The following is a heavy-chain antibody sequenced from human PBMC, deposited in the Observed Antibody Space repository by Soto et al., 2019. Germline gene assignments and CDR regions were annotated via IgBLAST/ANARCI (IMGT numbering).Heavy chain of an antibody. D-gene: IGHD3-10*01. CDR2: ISYDGSNK. CDR3: AKFYGSGSSFDY. J-gene: IGHJ4*02. V-gene: IGHV3-30*18. Sequence: PGGSLRLSCAASGFTFSSYGMHWVRQAPGKGLEWVAVISYDGSNKYYADSVEGRFTISRDNSKNTLYLQMNSLRAEDTAVYYCAKFYGSGSSFDYWGQGTLVTVSS. CDR1: GFTFSSYG.